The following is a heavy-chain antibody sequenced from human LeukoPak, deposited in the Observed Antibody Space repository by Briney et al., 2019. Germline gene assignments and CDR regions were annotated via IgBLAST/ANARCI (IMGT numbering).Heavy chain of an antibody. Sequence: SVKVSCKASGGTFSSYAISWVRQAPGQGLEWMGGIIPIFGTANYAQKFQGRVTITADKSTSTAYMELSSLRSEDTAVYYCARGLGGSYVYYYYYYMDVWGKGTTVTVSS. V-gene: IGHV1-69*06. CDR1: GGTFSSYA. CDR2: IIPIFGTA. D-gene: IGHD1-26*01. CDR3: ARGLGGSYVYYYYYYMDV. J-gene: IGHJ6*03.